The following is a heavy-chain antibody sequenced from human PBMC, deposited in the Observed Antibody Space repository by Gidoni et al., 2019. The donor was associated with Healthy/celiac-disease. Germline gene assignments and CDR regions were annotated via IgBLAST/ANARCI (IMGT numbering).Heavy chain of an antibody. CDR1: GFTFRTYS. Sequence: EVQLVESGGGLVQPGGSLRLSCAASGFTFRTYSMNWVRQAPGKGLEWVSYISSSSSTIYYADSVKGRFTISRDNAKNSLYLQMNSLRAEDTAVYYCARDELYYYGSGSSFDYWGQGTLVTVSS. CDR3: ARDELYYYGSGSSFDY. CDR2: ISSSSSTI. V-gene: IGHV3-48*01. J-gene: IGHJ4*02. D-gene: IGHD3-10*01.